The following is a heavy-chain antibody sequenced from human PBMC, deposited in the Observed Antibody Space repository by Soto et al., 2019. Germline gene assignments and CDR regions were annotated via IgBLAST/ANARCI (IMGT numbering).Heavy chain of an antibody. Sequence: GGSLRLSCAASGFTFDSYWMTWVRQAPGKGLEWVSYIDSSSSTIYYADSVKGRFTISRDNAKNSLYLQMNSLRDEYTAVYYCAREPWSGYYTGGYGMDVWVQGTTVTVSS. V-gene: IGHV3-48*02. D-gene: IGHD3-3*01. J-gene: IGHJ6*02. CDR2: IDSSSSTI. CDR3: AREPWSGYYTGGYGMDV. CDR1: GFTFDSYW.